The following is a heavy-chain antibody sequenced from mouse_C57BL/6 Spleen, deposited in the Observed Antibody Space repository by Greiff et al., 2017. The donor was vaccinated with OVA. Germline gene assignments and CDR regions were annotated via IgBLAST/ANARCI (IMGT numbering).Heavy chain of an antibody. CDR3: YYYGSSYGFDY. CDR1: GYTFTDYE. V-gene: IGHV1-15*01. CDR2: IDPETGGT. J-gene: IGHJ2*01. D-gene: IGHD1-1*01. Sequence: VQLQQSGAELVRPGASVTLSCKASGYTFTDYEMHWVKQTPVHGLEWIGAIDPETGGTAYNQKFKGKAILTADKSSSTAYMELRSLTSEDSAVYYCYYYGSSYGFDYWGQGTTPTVSS.